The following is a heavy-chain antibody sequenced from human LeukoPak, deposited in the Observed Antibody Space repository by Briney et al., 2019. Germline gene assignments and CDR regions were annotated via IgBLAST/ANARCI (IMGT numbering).Heavy chain of an antibody. CDR3: ARVGYYSNYLSASS. D-gene: IGHD4-11*01. CDR1: GFTFSSSA. V-gene: IGHV4-34*01. Sequence: GSLRLSCAASGFTFSSSAMSWVRQPPGKGLEWIGEINHSGSTNYNPSLKSRVTISVDTSKNQFSLKLSSVTAADTAVYYCARVGYYSNYLSASSWGQGTLVTVSS. J-gene: IGHJ4*02. CDR2: INHSGST.